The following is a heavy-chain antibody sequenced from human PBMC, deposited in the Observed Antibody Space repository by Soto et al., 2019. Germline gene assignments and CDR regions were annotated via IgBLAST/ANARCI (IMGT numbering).Heavy chain of an antibody. Sequence: ASVKVSCKASGYTFTSYGIHWVRQAPGQRLEWTGWINAGNGNTKYSEKFQGRVTITRDTSASTAYLELSSLRSEDTAVYFCAKRRNVLRFLEWSSGMEVWGHGTTVTVSS. V-gene: IGHV1-3*01. D-gene: IGHD3-3*01. J-gene: IGHJ6*02. CDR1: GYTFTSYG. CDR3: AKRRNVLRFLEWSSGMEV. CDR2: INAGNGNT.